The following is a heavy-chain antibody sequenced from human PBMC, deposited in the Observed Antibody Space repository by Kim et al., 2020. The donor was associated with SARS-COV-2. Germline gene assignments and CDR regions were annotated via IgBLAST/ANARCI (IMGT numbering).Heavy chain of an antibody. CDR1: GFTFSTFV. CDR2: ICYDGSNT. J-gene: IGHJ4*02. CDR3: ARDRTASIDY. Sequence: GGSLRLSCAASGFTFSTFVMRWVRQALGKGLESVAVICYDGSNTYYADSVKGRFTISRDNSKNTLYLQLNSLRAEDTAVYYCARDRTASIDYWGQATLVT. D-gene: IGHD2-21*02. V-gene: IGHV3-33*08.